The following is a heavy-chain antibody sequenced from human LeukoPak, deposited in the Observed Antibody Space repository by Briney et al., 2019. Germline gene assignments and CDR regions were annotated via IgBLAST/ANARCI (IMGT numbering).Heavy chain of an antibody. D-gene: IGHD5-18*01. CDR2: ISYDGSNK. V-gene: IGHV3-30*03. Sequence: GGSLRLSCAASGFTFSSYGMHWVRLAPGKGLELVAVISYDGSNKYYAHSVKGRFTISRDNSKSTLYLQMNSLRAEDTAVYYCARYGYGSFDYWGQGTLVTVSS. CDR3: ARYGYGSFDY. J-gene: IGHJ4*02. CDR1: GFTFSSYG.